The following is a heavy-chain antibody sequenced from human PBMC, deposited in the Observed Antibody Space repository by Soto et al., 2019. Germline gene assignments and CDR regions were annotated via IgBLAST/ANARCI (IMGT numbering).Heavy chain of an antibody. CDR1: GDSISSSNW. CDR3: ASVVGGHYYGMDV. V-gene: IGHV4-4*02. CDR2: IYHSGST. Sequence: QVQLQESGAGLVKPSGTLSLTCAVSGDSISSSNWWSWVRQPPGKGLEWIGEIYHSGSTNYNPSLKSRVTISVDKSKNQFSLKLSSVTAADTAVYYCASVVGGHYYGMDVWGQGTTVTVSS. J-gene: IGHJ6*02. D-gene: IGHD2-2*01.